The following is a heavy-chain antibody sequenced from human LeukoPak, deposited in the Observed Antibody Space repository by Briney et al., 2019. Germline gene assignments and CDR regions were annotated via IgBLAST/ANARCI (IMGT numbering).Heavy chain of an antibody. V-gene: IGHV1-58*02. CDR1: GFTFTASD. J-gene: IGHJ5*02. CDR3: AAKNYYYDSSGYYH. Sequence: SVTVSCKASGFTFTASDMRWVRQARGQRLEWIGWIVVGSGNTNYAQKFQERVTITRDMSTSTAYMDLSSLRSEDTAVDYCAAKNYYYDSSGYYHWGQGTLVTVSS. D-gene: IGHD3-22*01. CDR2: IVVGSGNT.